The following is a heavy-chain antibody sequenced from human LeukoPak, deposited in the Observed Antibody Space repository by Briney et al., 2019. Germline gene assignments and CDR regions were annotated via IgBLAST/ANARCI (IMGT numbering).Heavy chain of an antibody. D-gene: IGHD2-2*02. V-gene: IGHV4-34*01. J-gene: IGHJ4*02. CDR1: GGSFSDYY. Sequence: SETLSLTCAVYGGSFSDYYWSWIRQPPGKGLEWIGEINHSGSTNYNPSLKSRVTISVDTSKNQFSLKLSSVTAADTAVYYCARGGGHQLLYFSAFDYWGQGTPVTVSS. CDR2: INHSGST. CDR3: ARGGGHQLLYFSAFDY.